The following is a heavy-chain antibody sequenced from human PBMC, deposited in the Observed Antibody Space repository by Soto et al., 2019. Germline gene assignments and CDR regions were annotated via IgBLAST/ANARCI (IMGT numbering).Heavy chain of an antibody. CDR3: AKNQGVELVPLATVDWFDP. CDR2: ISGSGFKK. D-gene: IGHD1-26*01. V-gene: IGHV3-23*01. Sequence: VSLTLSCPASGFSFENFCVSGGRQAPGKGLEWISSISGSGFKKYYADSVKGRFTISRDNSKSTVYLELNNLSAEDTAVYHCAKNQGVELVPLATVDWFDPWGQGSVVTVSS. J-gene: IGHJ5*02. CDR1: GFSFENFC.